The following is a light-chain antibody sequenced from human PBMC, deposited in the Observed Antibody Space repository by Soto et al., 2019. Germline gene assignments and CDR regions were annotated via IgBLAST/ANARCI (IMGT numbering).Light chain of an antibody. Sequence: QSVVTQEASLTVSPGGTVIFTCASSTGAVTSGYYPNWIQQKPGQEPRALIYSTNYKHSWTPARFSGSLLGGKAALTLSGVQPGDEADYYCLLYYGGSVVFGGGTKVTVL. CDR3: LLYYGGSVV. CDR1: TGAVTSGYY. J-gene: IGLJ2*01. CDR2: STN. V-gene: IGLV7-43*01.